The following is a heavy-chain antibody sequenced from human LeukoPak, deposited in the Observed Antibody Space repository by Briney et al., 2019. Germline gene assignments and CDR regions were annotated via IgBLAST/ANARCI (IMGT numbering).Heavy chain of an antibody. CDR1: GYTFTSYY. V-gene: IGHV1-2*02. CDR3: VGTGSSSSPLGY. CDR2: INPNSGGT. J-gene: IGHJ4*02. D-gene: IGHD6-6*01. Sequence: EASVKVSCKASGYTFTSYYMHWVRQAPGQGLEWMGWINPNSGGTNYAQKFQGRVTMTRDTSISTAYMELSRLRSDDTAVYYCVGTGSSSSPLGYWGQGTLVTVSS.